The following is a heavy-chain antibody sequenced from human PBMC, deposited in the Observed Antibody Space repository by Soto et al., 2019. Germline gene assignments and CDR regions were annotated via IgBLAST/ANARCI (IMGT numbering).Heavy chain of an antibody. D-gene: IGHD6-13*01. Sequence: PGESLKISCKGSGYSFTSYWIGWVRQMPGKGLEWMGIIYPGDSDTRYSPSFQGQVTISADKSISTAYLQWSSLKASDTAMYYCASHSSSWYDYYYYMDVWGKGTTVTVSS. CDR2: IYPGDSDT. V-gene: IGHV5-51*01. CDR1: GYSFTSYW. CDR3: ASHSSSWYDYYYYMDV. J-gene: IGHJ6*03.